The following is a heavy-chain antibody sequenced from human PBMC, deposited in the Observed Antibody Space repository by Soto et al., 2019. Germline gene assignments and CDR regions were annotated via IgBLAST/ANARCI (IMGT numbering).Heavy chain of an antibody. CDR1: GDSVSSNNAA. D-gene: IGHD2-2*01. V-gene: IGHV6-1*01. CDR3: ERAPIVVVPAATLFGAFDI. Sequence: SHTLSLTCAVSGDSVSSNNAAWSWIRQSPSRGLEWLGRTYYRSQWYNDYAEFVKSRIVFSADTSKNQFSLQLNSVTPEDTAVYYCERAPIVVVPAATLFGAFDIWVQGTMVSVSS. J-gene: IGHJ3*02. CDR2: TYYRSQWYN.